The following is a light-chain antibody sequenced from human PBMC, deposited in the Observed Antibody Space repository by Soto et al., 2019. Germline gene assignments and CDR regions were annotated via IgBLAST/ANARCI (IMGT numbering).Light chain of an antibody. CDR2: DVT. Sequence: QSALTQPASVSGSPGQSITISCSGTPSDIGAYKYVTWYQHLPGKAPKVIIYDVTNRPSGVSSRFSGSKSGTTASLTISGLQSADEANYYCGSYTISSTLMIFGGGTKLTVL. V-gene: IGLV2-14*03. CDR1: PSDIGAYKY. J-gene: IGLJ2*01. CDR3: GSYTISSTLMI.